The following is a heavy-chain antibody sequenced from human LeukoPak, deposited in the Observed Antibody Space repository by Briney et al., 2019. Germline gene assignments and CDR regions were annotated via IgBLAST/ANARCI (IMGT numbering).Heavy chain of an antibody. D-gene: IGHD3-16*02. CDR1: GYIFTDYG. Sequence: GASVKVSCKASGYIFTDYGISWVRQAPGQGLEWMGWISAYNGNTSYAQKLQGRVTMTTDTSTSTAYMELRSLRSDDTAVYYCARAGQGMTFGGLIVKIPFDYWGQGTLVSVSS. CDR3: ARAGQGMTFGGLIVKIPFDY. J-gene: IGHJ4*02. V-gene: IGHV1-18*01. CDR2: ISAYNGNT.